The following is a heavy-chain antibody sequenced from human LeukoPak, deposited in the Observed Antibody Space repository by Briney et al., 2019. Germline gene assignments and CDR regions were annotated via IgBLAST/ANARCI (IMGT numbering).Heavy chain of an antibody. CDR3: ARGMGFSSSCFDY. Sequence: GGSLRLSCAASGFTFSNYWMSWVRQAPGKGLEWVANIKQDGSEKYYVDSVKGRFTISRDNAKNSLYLQMNSLRAEDTAVYYCARGMGFSSSCFDYWGQGTLVTVSS. D-gene: IGHD6-13*01. CDR1: GFTFSNYW. CDR2: IKQDGSEK. V-gene: IGHV3-7*01. J-gene: IGHJ4*02.